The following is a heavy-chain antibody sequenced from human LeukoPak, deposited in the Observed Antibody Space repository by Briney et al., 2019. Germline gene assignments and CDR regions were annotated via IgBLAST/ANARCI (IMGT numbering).Heavy chain of an antibody. CDR2: IYYSGST. CDR3: ARSRRVSNWFDP. V-gene: IGHV4-59*01. CDR1: GGSISSYY. J-gene: IGHJ5*02. Sequence: SETLSLTCTVSGGSISSYYWSWIRQPPGKGLEWIGYIYYSGSTNYNPSLKSRVTISVDTSKNQFSLKLSSVTAVDTAVYYCARSRRVSNWFDPWGQGTLVTVSS.